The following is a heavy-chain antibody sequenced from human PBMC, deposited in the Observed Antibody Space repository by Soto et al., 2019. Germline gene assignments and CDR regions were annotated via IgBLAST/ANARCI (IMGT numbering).Heavy chain of an antibody. Sequence: EVQVLESGGGLIQPGGTLRLSCAASRFIFSSYGMSWVRQAPGKGLEWVSGISGSGGSTWYADSVKGRFTISRDNSKKTLYLQMSSLRVDDMAVYYCAKSPVESWTSDYWGQGTLVTVSS. CDR2: ISGSGGST. D-gene: IGHD1-1*01. CDR1: RFIFSSYG. J-gene: IGHJ4*02. V-gene: IGHV3-23*01. CDR3: AKSPVESWTSDY.